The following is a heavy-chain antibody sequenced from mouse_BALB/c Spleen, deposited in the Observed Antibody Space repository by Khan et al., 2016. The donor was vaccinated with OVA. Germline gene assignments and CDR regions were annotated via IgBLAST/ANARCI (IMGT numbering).Heavy chain of an antibody. CDR3: ARIKKIVATYFDY. CDR2: TNPTNGRT. D-gene: IGHD1-1*01. V-gene: IGHV1S81*02. J-gene: IGHJ2*01. Sequence: QVQLKESGAELVKAGASVKMSCKASGYTFTSYWMHWVKQRLGQGLVWFAETNPTNGRTYYNEKFKSKATLTVDKSSSTAYMLLSGPTFEDSAVYYSARIKKIVATYFDYWGQGTTLTVSS. CDR1: GYTFTSYW.